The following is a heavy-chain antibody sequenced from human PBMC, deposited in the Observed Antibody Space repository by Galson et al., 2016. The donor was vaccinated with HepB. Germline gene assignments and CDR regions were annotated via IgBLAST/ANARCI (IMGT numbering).Heavy chain of an antibody. Sequence: SLRLSCAASRFTFSRFGMHWVRQAPGKGLEWVAIISLDGTNEYYADSVKGRFAISRDNSKNTLYLQMNSLRAEDTAIYYCAGGSVSFDFDPWGQGTLVTVSS. D-gene: IGHD3-9*01. CDR1: RFTFSRFG. J-gene: IGHJ5*02. V-gene: IGHV3-33*05. CDR3: AGGSVSFDFDP. CDR2: ISLDGTNE.